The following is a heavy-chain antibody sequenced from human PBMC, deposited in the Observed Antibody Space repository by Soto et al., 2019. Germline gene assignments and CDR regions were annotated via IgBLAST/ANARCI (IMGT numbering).Heavy chain of an antibody. D-gene: IGHD5-18*01. Sequence: PGGSLRLSCAASGFTFDDYGMSWVRQAPGKGLEWVSGINWNGGSTGYADSVKGRSTISRDNAKNSLYLQMNSLRAEDTAVYYCARGAAMAYGMDVWGQGTTVTVSS. CDR1: GFTFDDYG. J-gene: IGHJ6*02. CDR3: ARGAAMAYGMDV. CDR2: INWNGGST. V-gene: IGHV3-20*04.